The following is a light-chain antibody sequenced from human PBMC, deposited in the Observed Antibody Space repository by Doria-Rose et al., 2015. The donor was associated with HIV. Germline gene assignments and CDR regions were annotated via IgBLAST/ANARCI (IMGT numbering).Light chain of an antibody. V-gene: IGKV3-20*01. CDR3: HQYGTSWT. J-gene: IGKJ1*01. Sequence: TQSPGTLSLSPGERATLSCRASQSFSSTYLAWYQQKPGQAPSLPIYDGSTRATGIPDRVSASGYGTDFTLTINRLEPEDFALYYCHQYGTSWTFGQGTKVEI. CDR2: DGS. CDR1: QSFSSTY.